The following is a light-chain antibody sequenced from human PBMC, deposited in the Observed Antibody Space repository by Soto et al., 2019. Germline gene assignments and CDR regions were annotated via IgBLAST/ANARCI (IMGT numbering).Light chain of an antibody. V-gene: IGKV1-17*03. CDR3: QQYNNWPYT. CDR1: QGISNY. J-gene: IGKJ2*01. Sequence: DIQMPQSPSAMSASVGDRVTITCRATQGISNYLAWFHQKPGKVPERLIYAASSFQSGVPSRFSGSGSGTEFTLTISSLQPEDFAVYYCQQYNNWPYTFGQGTKWIS. CDR2: AAS.